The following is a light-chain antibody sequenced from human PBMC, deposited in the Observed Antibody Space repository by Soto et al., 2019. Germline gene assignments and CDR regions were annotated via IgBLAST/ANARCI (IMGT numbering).Light chain of an antibody. V-gene: IGLV2-14*01. CDR1: SSDVGGYNY. J-gene: IGLJ2*01. CDR2: DVS. CDR3: SSDTSSSTLMV. Sequence: QSALTQPASVSGSPGQSITISCTGTSSDVGGYNYVSWYQQHPGKAPKLMIYDVSNRPSGVSNRFSGSKSGNTASLTISGLQAEDEAEYYCSSDTSSSTLMVFGGGTKVTVL.